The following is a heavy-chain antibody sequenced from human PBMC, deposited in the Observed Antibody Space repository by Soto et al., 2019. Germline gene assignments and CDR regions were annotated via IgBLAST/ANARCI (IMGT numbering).Heavy chain of an antibody. V-gene: IGHV3-23*01. J-gene: IGHJ4*02. CDR2: ISGSGGST. D-gene: IGHD3-22*01. CDR3: AKGDSSGYYFDY. Sequence: GGSLRLSCAASGFTFSGYAMSWVRQSPGKGLEWVSAISGSGGSTYYADSVKGRFTISRDNSKNTLYLQMNSLRAEDTAVYYCAKGDSSGYYFDYWGQGTLVTVPQ. CDR1: GFTFSGYA.